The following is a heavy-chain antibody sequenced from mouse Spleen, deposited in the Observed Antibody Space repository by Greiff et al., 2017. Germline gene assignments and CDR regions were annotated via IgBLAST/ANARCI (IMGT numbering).Heavy chain of an antibody. CDR3: ARRANWSAMDY. D-gene: IGHD4-1*01. CDR2: INPSSGYT. V-gene: IGHV1-4*02. Sequence: VQLVESAAELARPGASVKMSCKASGYTFTSYTMHWVKQRPGKGLEWIGYINPSSGYTEYNQKFKDKTTLTADKSSSTAYMQLSSLTSEDSAVYYCARRANWSAMDYWGQGTSVTVSS. J-gene: IGHJ4*01. CDR1: GYTFTSYT.